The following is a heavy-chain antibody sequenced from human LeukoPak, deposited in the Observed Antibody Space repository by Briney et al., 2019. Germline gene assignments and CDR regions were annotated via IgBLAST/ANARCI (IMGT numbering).Heavy chain of an antibody. D-gene: IGHD6-19*01. CDR2: INWNGGST. CDR3: ARSRAVAGTRWFDP. J-gene: IGHJ5*02. CDR1: GFTFDDYG. V-gene: IGHV3-20*01. Sequence: GGSLRLSCAASGFTFDDYGMSWVRQAPGKGLEWDSGINWNGGSTGYADSVKGRFTISRDNAKNSLYLQMNSLRAEDTALYHCARSRAVAGTRWFDPWGQGTLVTVSS.